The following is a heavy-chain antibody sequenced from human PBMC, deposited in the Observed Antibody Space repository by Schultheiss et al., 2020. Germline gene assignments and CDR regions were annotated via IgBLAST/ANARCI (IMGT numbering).Heavy chain of an antibody. V-gene: IGHV4-59*01. D-gene: IGHD3-3*01. CDR3: ARGPDYDFWSGYYSYYYYGMDV. CDR1: GGSISSYY. Sequence: SQTLSLTCTVSGGSISSYYWSWIRQPPGKGLEWIGYIYYSGSTNYNPSLKSRVTISVDTSKNQFSLKLSSVTAADTAVYYCARGPDYDFWSGYYSYYYYGMDVWGRGTTVTVSS. CDR2: IYYSGST. J-gene: IGHJ6*02.